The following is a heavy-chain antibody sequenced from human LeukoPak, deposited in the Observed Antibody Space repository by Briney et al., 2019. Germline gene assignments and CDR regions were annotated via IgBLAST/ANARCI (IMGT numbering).Heavy chain of an antibody. CDR3: ARGLVWLHAIDY. V-gene: IGHV3-7*04. CDR1: RLTPSNYW. Sequence: GGSLRLSCAPFRLTPSNYWTKCVRQAAGEGLEWVANIKQEGTKAQYVDSVKGRFTISRDNAKNSLYLQVNSLRAEDTAVYYCARGLVWLHAIDYWGQETHVSVSS. J-gene: IGHJ4*02. CDR2: IKQEGTKA. D-gene: IGHD5-18*01.